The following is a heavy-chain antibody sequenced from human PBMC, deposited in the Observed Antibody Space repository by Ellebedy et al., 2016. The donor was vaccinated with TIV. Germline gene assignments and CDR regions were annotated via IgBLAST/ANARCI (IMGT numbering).Heavy chain of an antibody. CDR2: FDPEDGET. CDR3: ARSYVYVAAAGVYGMDV. D-gene: IGHD6-13*01. J-gene: IGHJ6*02. Sequence: ASVKVSXXVSGYTLTELSMHWVRQAPGKGLEWMGGFDPEDGETIYAQKFQGRVTMTEDTSTDTAYMELSSLRSEDTAVYYCARSYVYVAAAGVYGMDVWGQGTMVTVSS. CDR1: GYTLTELS. V-gene: IGHV1-24*01.